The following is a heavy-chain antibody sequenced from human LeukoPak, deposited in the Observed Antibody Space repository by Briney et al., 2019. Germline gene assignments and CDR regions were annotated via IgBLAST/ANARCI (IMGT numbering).Heavy chain of an antibody. CDR3: AKGVGATATYYYYYMDV. D-gene: IGHD1-26*01. J-gene: IGHJ6*03. Sequence: GGSLRLSCAASGFTFSSYWMHWVRQAPGKGLVWVSRINSDGSSTSYADSVKGRFTIPRDNAKNTLYLQMNSLRAEDTAVYYCAKGVGATATYYYYYMDVWGKGTTVTVSS. V-gene: IGHV3-74*01. CDR2: INSDGSST. CDR1: GFTFSSYW.